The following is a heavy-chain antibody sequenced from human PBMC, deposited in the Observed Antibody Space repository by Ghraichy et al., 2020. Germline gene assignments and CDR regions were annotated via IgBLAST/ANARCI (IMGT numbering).Heavy chain of an antibody. Sequence: GGSLRLSCAASGFTFSSYAMSWVRQAPGKGLEWVSAISGSGGSTYYADSVKGRFTISRDNSKNTLYLQMNSLRAEDTAVYYCAHQQYGDYAYYYYYYGMDVWGQGTTVTVSS. CDR3: AHQQYGDYAYYYYYYGMDV. V-gene: IGHV3-23*01. CDR1: GFTFSSYA. J-gene: IGHJ6*02. D-gene: IGHD4-17*01. CDR2: ISGSGGST.